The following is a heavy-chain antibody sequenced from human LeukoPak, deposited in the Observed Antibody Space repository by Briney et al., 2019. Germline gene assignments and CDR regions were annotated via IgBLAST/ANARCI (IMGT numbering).Heavy chain of an antibody. Sequence: SETPSLTCTVSGGSISTYYWTWIRQPPGKGLEWIGYIYYSGATNYNPSLKSRVTISVDTSKNQFSLKLSSVTAADTAVYYCARGVYIAAAQYGFWGQGTLVTVSS. CDR1: GGSISTYY. CDR3: ARGVYIAAAQYGF. J-gene: IGHJ4*02. CDR2: IYYSGAT. D-gene: IGHD6-13*01. V-gene: IGHV4-59*01.